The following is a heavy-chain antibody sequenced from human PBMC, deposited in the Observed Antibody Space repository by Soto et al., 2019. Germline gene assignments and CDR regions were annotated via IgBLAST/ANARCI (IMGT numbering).Heavy chain of an antibody. J-gene: IGHJ3*02. V-gene: IGHV3-21*01. CDR3: AGGGGGEAGAFDI. CDR1: GFTFSSYS. Sequence: GGSLRLSXAASGFTFSSYSMNWVRQAPGKGLEWVSSISSSSSYIYYADSVKGRFTISRDNAKNSLYLQMNSLRAEDTAVYYWAGGGGGEAGAFDIRGQGTMVTVSS. CDR2: ISSSSSYI. D-gene: IGHD3-16*01.